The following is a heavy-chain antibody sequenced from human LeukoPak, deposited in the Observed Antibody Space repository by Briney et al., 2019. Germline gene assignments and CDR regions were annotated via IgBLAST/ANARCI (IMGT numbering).Heavy chain of an antibody. CDR3: ARVTTSTKYYSGMDI. Sequence: GGSLRLSCAASRFTFSSYNMNWVRQAPGKGLEWAALISYDGNSKYYADSVKGRFTISRDNSKNTVYLQMDSLRAEDTAVYYCARVTTSTKYYSGMDIWGQGTMVTVSS. CDR1: RFTFSSYN. V-gene: IGHV3-30*03. CDR2: ISYDGNSK. J-gene: IGHJ6*02. D-gene: IGHD1-14*01.